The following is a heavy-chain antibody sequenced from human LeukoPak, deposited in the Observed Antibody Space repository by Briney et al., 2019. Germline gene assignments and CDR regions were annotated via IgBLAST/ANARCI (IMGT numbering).Heavy chain of an antibody. V-gene: IGHV1-18*01. Sequence: EGSVKVSCKASGYTFTSYGISWVRLAPGQGLEWMGWISAYNGNTNYAQKLQGRVTMTTDTSTSTAYMELRSLRSDDTAVYYCARDLKDRLWFGALLHYWGQGTLVTVSS. J-gene: IGHJ4*02. D-gene: IGHD3-10*01. CDR1: GYTFTSYG. CDR2: ISAYNGNT. CDR3: ARDLKDRLWFGALLHY.